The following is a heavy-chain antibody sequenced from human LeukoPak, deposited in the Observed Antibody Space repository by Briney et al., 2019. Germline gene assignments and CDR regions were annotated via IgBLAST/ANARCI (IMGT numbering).Heavy chain of an antibody. V-gene: IGHV1-8*01. J-gene: IGHJ4*02. CDR1: GYTFTSYD. D-gene: IGHD6-19*01. Sequence: ASVKVSCKASGYTFTSYDINWVRQATGQGLEWMGWMNPNSGNTGYAQKFQGRVTMTMNTSISTAYMELSSLRSEDTAVYYCARGLMIAVAGTSPFGYWGQGTLVTVSS. CDR3: ARGLMIAVAGTSPFGY. CDR2: MNPNSGNT.